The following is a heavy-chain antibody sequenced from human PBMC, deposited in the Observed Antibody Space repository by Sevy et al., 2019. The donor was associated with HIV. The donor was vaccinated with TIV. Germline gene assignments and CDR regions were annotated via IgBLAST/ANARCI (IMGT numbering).Heavy chain of an antibody. J-gene: IGHJ5*02. CDR3: ARLYNWNEEGYNGLDH. Sequence: SETLSLTCTVSGGSISSSSYYWVWIRQPPGKGLVWIGSIVYSGSTYYNPSLKSRVTISVDTSKNQFSLKMSSVTAADTAVYDCARLYNWNEEGYNGLDHWGQGTLVTVSS. V-gene: IGHV4-39*01. D-gene: IGHD1-1*01. CDR1: GGSISSSSYY. CDR2: IVYSGST.